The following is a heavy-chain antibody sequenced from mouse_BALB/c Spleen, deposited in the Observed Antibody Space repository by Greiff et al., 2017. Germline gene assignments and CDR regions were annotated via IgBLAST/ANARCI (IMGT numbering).Heavy chain of an antibody. CDR3: ALIYYGNYGSAMDY. CDR1: GYAFTNYL. V-gene: IGHV1-54*01. CDR2: INPGSGGT. J-gene: IGHJ4*01. D-gene: IGHD2-1*01. Sequence: QVHVKQSGAELVRPGTSVKVSCKASGYAFTNYLIEWVKQRPGQGLEWIGVINPGSGGTNYNEKFKGKATLTADKSSSTAYMQLSSLTSDDSAVYFCALIYYGNYGSAMDYWGQGTSVTVSS.